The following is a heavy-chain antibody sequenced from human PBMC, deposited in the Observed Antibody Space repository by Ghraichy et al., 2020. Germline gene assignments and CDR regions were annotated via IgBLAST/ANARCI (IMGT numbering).Heavy chain of an antibody. CDR3: ARDRRGYYYYYYMDV. D-gene: IGHD5-24*01. CDR1: GYTFTGYY. Sequence: ASVKVSCKASGYTFTGYYMHWVRQAPGQGLEWMGRINPNSGGTNYAQKFQGRVTMTRDTSISTAYMELSRLRSDDTAVYYCARDRRGYYYYYYMDVWGKGTTVTVSS. J-gene: IGHJ6*03. V-gene: IGHV1-2*06. CDR2: INPNSGGT.